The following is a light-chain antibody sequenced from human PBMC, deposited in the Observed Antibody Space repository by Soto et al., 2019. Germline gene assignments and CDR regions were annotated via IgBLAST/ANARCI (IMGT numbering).Light chain of an antibody. V-gene: IGKV3-15*01. Sequence: EIVMTQSPVTLSVSPGERATLSCRASQSVSGNLAWYQQKPGQAPRLLIYGVSARATGIPARFSGSGFGTDFTLTISSLEPEDFAVYYCQQRSIWPPVTFGQGTKVDIK. CDR3: QQRSIWPPVT. J-gene: IGKJ1*01. CDR2: GVS. CDR1: QSVSGN.